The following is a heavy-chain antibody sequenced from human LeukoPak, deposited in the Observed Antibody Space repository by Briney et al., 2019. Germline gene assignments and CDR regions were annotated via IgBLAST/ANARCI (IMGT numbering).Heavy chain of an antibody. CDR2: IFHTGHT. J-gene: IGHJ5*02. D-gene: IGHD4-23*01. Sequence: SETLSLTCSVSGGSIRSYYWSWIRQPPGKGLEWIGYIFHTGHTSYNPSLKSRVDISLDTSKSQFSLKLSSVTAADTAVYYCARGRDPVVTPNWFDPWGQGTLVTVSS. CDR3: ARGRDPVVTPNWFDP. CDR1: GGSIRSYY. V-gene: IGHV4-59*12.